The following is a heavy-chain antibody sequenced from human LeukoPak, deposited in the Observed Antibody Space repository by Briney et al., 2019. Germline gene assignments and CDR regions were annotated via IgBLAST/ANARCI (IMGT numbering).Heavy chain of an antibody. Sequence: ASVKVSCKASGYTFTSHYMHWVRQAPGQGLEWMGIINPSGGSTSYAQKFQGRVTMTRDMSTSTVYMELSSLRSEDTAVYYCARAAEMATITFDYWGQGTLVTVSS. D-gene: IGHD5-24*01. CDR2: INPSGGST. V-gene: IGHV1-46*01. CDR3: ARAAEMATITFDY. CDR1: GYTFTSHY. J-gene: IGHJ4*02.